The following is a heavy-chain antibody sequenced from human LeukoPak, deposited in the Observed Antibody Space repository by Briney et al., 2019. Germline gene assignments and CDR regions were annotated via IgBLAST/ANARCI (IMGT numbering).Heavy chain of an antibody. CDR2: ISYDGSNK. D-gene: IGHD2-15*01. CDR1: GFTFSSYA. CDR3: ARARCSGGRCYSPYYYYYYGMDV. J-gene: IGHJ6*04. Sequence: GGSLRLSCAASGFTFSSYAMHWVRQAPGKGLEWVAVISYDGSNKYYADSVKGRFTISRDNSKNTLYLQLNSLRAEDTAVYYCARARCSGGRCYSPYYYYYYGMDVWGKGTTVTVSS. V-gene: IGHV3-30*04.